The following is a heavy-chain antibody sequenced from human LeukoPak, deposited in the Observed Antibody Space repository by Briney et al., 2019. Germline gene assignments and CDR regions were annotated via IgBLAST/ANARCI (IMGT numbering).Heavy chain of an antibody. CDR2: INTDGGST. CDR1: GFTFSSYW. Sequence: GGSLRLSCAASGFTFSSYWMHWVRQAPGKGLVWVSRINTDGGSTSYADSVKGRFTISRDNAKNTLYLQMNSLRAEDTAVYYCARDLGTMVRGVIFPWGQGTLVTVSS. CDR3: ARDLGTMVRGVIFP. D-gene: IGHD3-10*01. J-gene: IGHJ5*02. V-gene: IGHV3-74*01.